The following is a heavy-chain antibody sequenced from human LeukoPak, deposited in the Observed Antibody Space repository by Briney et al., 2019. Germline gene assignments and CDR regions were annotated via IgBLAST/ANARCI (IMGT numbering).Heavy chain of an antibody. D-gene: IGHD3-10*01. CDR3: AKDSSNYYGSGSPFDD. CDR2: ISGGGGST. CDR1: GFTFSSYA. Sequence: PGGSLRLSCVASGFTFSSYAMTWVRQAPGKGLEWVSGISGGGGSTYYADSVKGRFTISRDNSKNTLYLQMNSLRAEDTAVYYCAKDSSNYYGSGSPFDDWGQGTLVTVSS. J-gene: IGHJ4*02. V-gene: IGHV3-23*01.